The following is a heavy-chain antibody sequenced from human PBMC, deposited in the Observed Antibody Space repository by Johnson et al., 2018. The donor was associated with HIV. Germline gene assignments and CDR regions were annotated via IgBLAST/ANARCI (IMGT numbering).Heavy chain of an antibody. CDR1: GFTFSSYV. J-gene: IGHJ3*02. Sequence: VQLVESGGGLVQPGGPLRLSCAAPGFTFSSYVMNWVRQAPGKGLEWVSGISGSGGSTYYADSVKGRFTISRDNSKNTLYLQMNSLRVDDTAIYYCAKYSGNYFFIREDDAFDIWGQGTLVTVSS. V-gene: IGHV3-23*04. CDR3: AKYSGNYFFIREDDAFDI. CDR2: ISGSGGST. D-gene: IGHD1-26*01.